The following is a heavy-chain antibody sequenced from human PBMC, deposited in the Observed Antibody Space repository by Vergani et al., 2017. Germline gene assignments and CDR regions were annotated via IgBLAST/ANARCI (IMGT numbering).Heavy chain of an antibody. V-gene: IGHV5-51*01. D-gene: IGHD7-27*01. J-gene: IGHJ4*02. Sequence: VHLVQSGAEVKKAGESLRISCKTSGYSFPRFWIGWVRQLPGKGLEWIGYIYPGDSDVRYNPCFQDPSTISADSSISTAYLQWRSLKSSDTAMYYCATDPQNWGFDYWGQGTLVTVSS. CDR3: ATDPQNWGFDY. CDR1: GYSFPRFW. CDR2: IYPGDSDV.